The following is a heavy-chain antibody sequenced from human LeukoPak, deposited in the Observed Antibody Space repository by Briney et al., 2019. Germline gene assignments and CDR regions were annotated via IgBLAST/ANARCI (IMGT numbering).Heavy chain of an antibody. D-gene: IGHD4-17*01. CDR2: IYYRGST. CDR1: GGSISSYY. Sequence: KPSETLSLTCTVSGGSISSYYWSWIRQPPGKGLEWIGYIYYRGSTNYNPSLKSRVTISVDTSKNQFSLKLSSVTAADTAVYYCARIPIDYGRSPFDYWGKGTTVTVSS. V-gene: IGHV4-59*01. CDR3: ARIPIDYGRSPFDY. J-gene: IGHJ6*04.